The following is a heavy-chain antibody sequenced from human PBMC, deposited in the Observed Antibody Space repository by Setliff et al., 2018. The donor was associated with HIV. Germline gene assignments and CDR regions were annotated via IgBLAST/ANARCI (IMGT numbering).Heavy chain of an antibody. V-gene: IGHV3-23*01. Sequence: GGSLRLSCAASGFTFSSAWMGLVRLAPGKGLEWVSSISGSGYPYYADSVKGRFTISRDNSKNTLFLQMDSLRAEDTALYYCAKQRYYDGNDGFDVWGQGTMVTVSS. D-gene: IGHD3-3*01. J-gene: IGHJ3*01. CDR1: GFTFSSAW. CDR3: AKQRYYDGNDGFDV. CDR2: ISGSGYP.